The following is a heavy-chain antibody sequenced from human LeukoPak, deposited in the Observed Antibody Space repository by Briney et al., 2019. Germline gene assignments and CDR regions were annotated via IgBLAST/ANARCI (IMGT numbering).Heavy chain of an antibody. V-gene: IGHV1-69*13. CDR1: GGTFSSYA. J-gene: IGHJ6*04. CDR3: ASRRITIFGVVMDV. Sequence: GASVKVSCKASGGTFSSYAISWVRQAPGQGLEWMGGIIPIFGTANCAQKFQGRVTITADESTSTAYMELSSLRSEDTAVYYCASRRITIFGVVMDVWGKGTTVTVSS. CDR2: IIPIFGTA. D-gene: IGHD3-3*01.